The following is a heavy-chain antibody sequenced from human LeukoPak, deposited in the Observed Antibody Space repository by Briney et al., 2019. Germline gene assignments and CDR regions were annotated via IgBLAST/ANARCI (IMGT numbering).Heavy chain of an antibody. Sequence: GGFLRLSCAAYGFTFSSNAMSLVRQAPGKGLEWVSGISASGGSTYYEDSVKGRFTISRNISSNTLYLQMNSQRVEYTAVSYCAKDWGYWGQGTLVTVSS. J-gene: IGHJ4*02. CDR1: GFTFSSNA. D-gene: IGHD3-16*01. CDR3: AKDWGY. CDR2: ISASGGST. V-gene: IGHV3-23*01.